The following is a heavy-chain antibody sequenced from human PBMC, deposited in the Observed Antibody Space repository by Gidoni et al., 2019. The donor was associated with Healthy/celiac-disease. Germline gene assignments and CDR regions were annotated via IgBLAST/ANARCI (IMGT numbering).Heavy chain of an antibody. CDR2: IYYSGST. V-gene: IGHV4-61*01. J-gene: IGHJ4*02. Sequence: QVQLQESGPGLVKPSETLSLTCPVSGGSVSSGSYYWSWIRQPPGKGLEWIGYIYYSGSTNYNPSLKSRVTISVDTSKNQFSLKLSSVTAADTAVYYCARQGSGWYGVDYWGQGTLVTVSS. CDR1: GGSVSSGSYY. D-gene: IGHD6-19*01. CDR3: ARQGSGWYGVDY.